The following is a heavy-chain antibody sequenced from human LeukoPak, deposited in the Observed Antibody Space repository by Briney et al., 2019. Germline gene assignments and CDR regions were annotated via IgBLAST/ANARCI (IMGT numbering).Heavy chain of an antibody. CDR3: ARPYYYESSGYYYTPPYYYIDV. Sequence: SETLSLACTVSGGSISSGGYYWTWIRQPAGKGLEWIGRIYTSGSTNYNPSRKSRVTISLDTSKNQFSLKLSSVTAADTAVYYCARPYYYESSGYYYTPPYYYIDVWGKGTTVTISS. CDR2: IYTSGST. CDR1: GGSISSGGYY. V-gene: IGHV4-61*02. J-gene: IGHJ6*03. D-gene: IGHD3-22*01.